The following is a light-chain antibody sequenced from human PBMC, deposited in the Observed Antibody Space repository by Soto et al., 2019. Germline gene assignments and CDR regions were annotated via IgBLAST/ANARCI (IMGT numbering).Light chain of an antibody. CDR3: QQYRTSPIT. J-gene: IGKJ5*01. CDR1: QSVSNTY. CDR2: GAS. V-gene: IGKV3-20*01. Sequence: EIVLTQSPGTLSLSPGERATLSCRASQSVSNTYVAWYQQKPGQRPRLLTYGASSRATGISDRFNCSGSGTDFTLTINRLEPEDFGVYYCQQYRTSPITFGQGTRLDIK.